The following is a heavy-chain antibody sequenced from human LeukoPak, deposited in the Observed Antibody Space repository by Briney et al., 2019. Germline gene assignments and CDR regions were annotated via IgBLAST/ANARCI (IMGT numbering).Heavy chain of an antibody. Sequence: PGGSLRLSCAASGFTFSSYAMHWVRQAPGKGLEWVAAISYDGSNKYYADSVKGRFTISRDNSKNTLYLQMNSLRAEDTAVYYCARAVRYSSGWYAYNYFDYWGQGTLVTVSS. CDR2: ISYDGSNK. CDR1: GFTFSSYA. CDR3: ARAVRYSSGWYAYNYFDY. V-gene: IGHV3-30-3*01. J-gene: IGHJ4*02. D-gene: IGHD6-19*01.